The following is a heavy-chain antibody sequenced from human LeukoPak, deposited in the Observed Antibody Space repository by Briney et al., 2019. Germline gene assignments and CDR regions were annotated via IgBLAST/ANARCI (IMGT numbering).Heavy chain of an antibody. Sequence: GGSLRLSCAASGFTFSSYTMSWVRQAPGKGLEWVSTITTSDGNTYYADSVKGRFTISRDNAKNSLYLQMNSLRAEDTAVYYCARDDTAMAFNYYYYGMDVWGQGTTVTVSS. D-gene: IGHD5-18*01. J-gene: IGHJ6*02. CDR2: ITTSDGNT. CDR3: ARDDTAMAFNYYYYGMDV. CDR1: GFTFSSYT. V-gene: IGHV3-21*04.